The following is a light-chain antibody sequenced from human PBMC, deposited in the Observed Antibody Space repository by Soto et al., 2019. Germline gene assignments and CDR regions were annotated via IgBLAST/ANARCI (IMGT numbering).Light chain of an antibody. Sequence: QPVLTQPPSVSGAPGQRVTIPCTGSSSNIGSFYDVHWYQQLPGTVPKLLIYGDNNRPSGVPDRFSGSKSGTSASLAITGLQTEDEADYYCQSYDNSLSHVVFGGGTKLTVL. CDR1: SSNIGSFYD. J-gene: IGLJ2*01. V-gene: IGLV1-40*01. CDR3: QSYDNSLSHVV. CDR2: GDN.